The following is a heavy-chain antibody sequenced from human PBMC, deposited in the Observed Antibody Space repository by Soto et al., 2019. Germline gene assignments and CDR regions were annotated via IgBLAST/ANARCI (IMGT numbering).Heavy chain of an antibody. V-gene: IGHV1-8*01. D-gene: IGHD2-2*01. CDR3: ARRCSSTSCYLLGAFDI. J-gene: IGHJ3*02. CDR2: MNPNSGNT. Sequence: ASVKVSCKASGYTFTSYDINWVRQATGQGLEWMGWMNPNSGNTGYAQKFQGRVTMTRNTSISTAYMELSSLRSEDTAVYYCARRCSSTSCYLLGAFDICCQGTMVTVSS. CDR1: GYTFTSYD.